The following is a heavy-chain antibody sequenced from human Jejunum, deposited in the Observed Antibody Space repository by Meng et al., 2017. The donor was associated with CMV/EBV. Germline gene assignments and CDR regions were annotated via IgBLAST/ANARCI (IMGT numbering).Heavy chain of an antibody. D-gene: IGHD2-2*01. CDR2: ISAYNGNT. CDR1: GFIFTSYA. J-gene: IGHJ4*02. CDR3: ARFYCSSTSCPHVLFDY. V-gene: IGHV1-18*01. Sequence: QVQLVQSGAEVKKPGXSVKVCCGASGFIFTSYASSWVRQAPGQGLQYMGWISAYNGNTNYAQELQGRVTMTTDTSTSTAYMELRSLRFDDTAVYYCARFYCSSTSCPHVLFDYWGQGTLVTVSS.